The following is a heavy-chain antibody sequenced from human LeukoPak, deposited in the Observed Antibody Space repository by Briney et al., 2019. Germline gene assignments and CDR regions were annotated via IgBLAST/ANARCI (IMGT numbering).Heavy chain of an antibody. CDR3: ARANRRHREYSSRNYYYYYMDV. CDR1: GFTFSSYG. D-gene: IGHD6-6*01. CDR2: IWYDGSNK. V-gene: IGHV3-33*01. J-gene: IGHJ6*03. Sequence: GGSLRLSCAASGFTFSSYGMHWLRQAPGKGLEWVAVIWYDGSNKYYADSVKGRFTISRDNSKNTLYLQMNSLRAEDTAVYYCARANRRHREYSSRNYYYYYMDVWGKGTTVTVSS.